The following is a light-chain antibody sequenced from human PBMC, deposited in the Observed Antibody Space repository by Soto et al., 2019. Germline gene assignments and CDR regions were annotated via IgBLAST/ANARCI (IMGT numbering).Light chain of an antibody. CDR1: QSISSW. CDR3: PQYNSYPFT. Sequence: DFQMTQSPSSLSASVGDRVTITCRASQSISSWLAWYQQKPGRAPKLLIYKASTLQSGVPSRFSGSGSGTEFTHTISSLQPDDFASYYCPQYNSYPFTFGQGTKLHIQ. J-gene: IGKJ2*01. V-gene: IGKV1-5*03. CDR2: KAS.